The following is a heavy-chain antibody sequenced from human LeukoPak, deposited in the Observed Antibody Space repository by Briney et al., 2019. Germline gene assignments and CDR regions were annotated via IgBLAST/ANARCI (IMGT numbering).Heavy chain of an antibody. CDR1: GGTFNSYA. CDR2: IIPLFNTA. D-gene: IGHD5-18*01. V-gene: IGHV1-69*13. Sequence: ASVKVSCKPSGGTFNSYAITWVRQAPGQGLEWMGGIIPLFNTANYAQKFQGRVTIAADESTTTAYMELSSLRSEDTAVYYCARGIKLWFYFDSWGQGTLVTVSS. CDR3: ARGIKLWFYFDS. J-gene: IGHJ4*02.